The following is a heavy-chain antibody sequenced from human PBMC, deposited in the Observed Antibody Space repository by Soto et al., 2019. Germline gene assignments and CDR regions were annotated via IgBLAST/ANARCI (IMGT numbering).Heavy chain of an antibody. CDR2: ISGGGGST. J-gene: IGHJ4*02. Sequence: GGSLRLSCAASGFTFSSYAMSWVRQAPGKGLEWVSGISGGGGSTYYADSVKGRFTISRDNSKNTLYLQMNSRRAEDTAVYYCAKGSRFIAAARIFDYWGQGTLVTVSS. D-gene: IGHD6-13*01. V-gene: IGHV3-23*01. CDR1: GFTFSSYA. CDR3: AKGSRFIAAARIFDY.